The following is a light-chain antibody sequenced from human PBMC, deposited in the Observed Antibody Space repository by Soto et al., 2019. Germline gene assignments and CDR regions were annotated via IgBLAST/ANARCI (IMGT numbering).Light chain of an antibody. V-gene: IGKV1-6*01. CDR2: AAF. J-gene: IGKJ1*01. CDR3: LQYYNFSWT. CDR1: QDIRND. Sequence: AIQVTQSPSSLSSSVGDIFTISCGASQDIRNDLAWYQQKPGQAPNLLIFAAFNLQSGVPSRFSGGGSGTHFTLTISSLQPDDFASYFCLQYYNFSWTFGQGTKVDIK.